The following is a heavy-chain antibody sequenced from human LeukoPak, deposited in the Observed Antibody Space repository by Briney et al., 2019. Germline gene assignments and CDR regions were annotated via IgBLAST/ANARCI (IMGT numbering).Heavy chain of an antibody. J-gene: IGHJ6*03. CDR1: GFTLSSYW. CDR2: INSDGSST. V-gene: IGHV3-74*01. Sequence: PGGSLRLSCAASGFTLSSYWMHWLRQARGQGLVWVSRINSDGSSTSYADSVKGRFTISRDNAKNTLYLQMNSLRAEDTAVYYCARGYYYYYMDVWGKGTTVTISS. CDR3: ARGYYYYYMDV.